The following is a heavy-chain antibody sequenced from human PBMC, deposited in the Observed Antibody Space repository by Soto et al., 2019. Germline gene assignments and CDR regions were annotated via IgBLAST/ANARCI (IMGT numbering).Heavy chain of an antibody. D-gene: IGHD2-15*01. CDR1: GYTFTSYY. CDR3: ARNHTDCSGRSCYTPYNCGMDV. V-gene: IGHV1-46*01. J-gene: IGHJ6*02. Sequence: ASVKVSCKASGYTFTSYYMHWVRQAPGQGLEWMGIINPSGGSTSYAQKFQGRVTMTRDTSTSTVYMELSSLRSEDTAVYYCARNHTDCSGRSCYTPYNCGMDVWGQGTTIILSS. CDR2: INPSGGST.